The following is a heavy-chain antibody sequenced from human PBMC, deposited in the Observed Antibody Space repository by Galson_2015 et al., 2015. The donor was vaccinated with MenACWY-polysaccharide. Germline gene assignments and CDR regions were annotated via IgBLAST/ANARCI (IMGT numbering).Heavy chain of an antibody. V-gene: IGHV3-53*01. CDR1: GFNVGGLY. J-gene: IGHJ4*02. CDR3: ARGAQRFFDY. Sequence: SLRLSCAASGFNVGGLYMSWVRQAPGKRPEWVSIMYSGGFTENEDSVEGRFTISRDISKNTVYLQMNSLKVEDTAVYYCARGAQRFFDYWGQGRLVTVSA. CDR2: MYSGGFT.